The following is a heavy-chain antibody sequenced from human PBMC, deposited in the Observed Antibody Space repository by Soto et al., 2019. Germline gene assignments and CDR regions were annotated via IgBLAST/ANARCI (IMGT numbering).Heavy chain of an antibody. Sequence: ASVKVSCKASGYTFTGYYMHWVRQAPGQGLEWMGWINPNSGGTNYAQKFQGWVTMTRDTSISTAYMELSRLRSDDTAVYYCARGVGSWDYYYYGMDVWGQGTTVTVSS. CDR1: GYTFTGYY. CDR2: INPNSGGT. D-gene: IGHD6-13*01. V-gene: IGHV1-2*04. CDR3: ARGVGSWDYYYYGMDV. J-gene: IGHJ6*02.